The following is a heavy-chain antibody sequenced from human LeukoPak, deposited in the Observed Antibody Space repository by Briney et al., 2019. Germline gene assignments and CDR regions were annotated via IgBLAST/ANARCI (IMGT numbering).Heavy chain of an antibody. J-gene: IGHJ5*02. CDR3: ASYDYGVCQNNSWFDP. Sequence: GASVKVSCKASGGTFSSYAISWVRQAPGQGLEWMGRIIPIFGIANYAQKFQGRVTITADKSTSTAYMELSSLRSEDTAVYYCASYDYGVCQNNSWFDPWGQGTLVTVSS. V-gene: IGHV1-69*04. CDR2: IIPIFGIA. CDR1: GGTFSSYA. D-gene: IGHD4-17*01.